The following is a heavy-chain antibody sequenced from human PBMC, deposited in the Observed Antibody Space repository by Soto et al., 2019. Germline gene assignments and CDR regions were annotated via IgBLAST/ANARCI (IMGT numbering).Heavy chain of an antibody. CDR1: GFTFDDYA. V-gene: IGHV3-9*01. D-gene: IGHD6-6*01. Sequence: EVQLVESGGGLVQPGRSLRLSCAASGFTFDDYAMHWVRQAPGKGLEWVSGISWNSGSIGYGDSVKGRFSISSDNAKNSLYLQMNSLRAEDTALYYCAKDSAARPTAHSYFDYWGQGTLVTVSS. CDR3: AKDSAARPTAHSYFDY. CDR2: ISWNSGSI. J-gene: IGHJ4*02.